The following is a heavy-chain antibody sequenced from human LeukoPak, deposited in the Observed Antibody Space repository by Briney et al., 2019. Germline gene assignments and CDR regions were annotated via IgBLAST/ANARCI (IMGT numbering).Heavy chain of an antibody. CDR2: IYSGGST. CDR1: GFTVSSNY. D-gene: IGHD3-3*01. CDR3: ATNTIFGYYYYYYGMDV. Sequence: GGSLRLSCAASGFTVSSNYMSWVRQAPGKGLEGVSVIYSGGSTYYADSVKGRFTISRHNSKNTLYLQMNSLRAEDTAVYYCATNTIFGYYYYYYGMDVWGQGTTVTVSS. J-gene: IGHJ6*02. V-gene: IGHV3-53*04.